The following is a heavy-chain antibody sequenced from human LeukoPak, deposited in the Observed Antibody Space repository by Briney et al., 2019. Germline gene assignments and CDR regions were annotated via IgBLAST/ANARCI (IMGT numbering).Heavy chain of an antibody. CDR2: ITGSGRGT. J-gene: IGHJ3*02. V-gene: IGHV3-23*01. CDR3: SKDPNGDYVGAFDM. CDR1: GLTFSNYA. Sequence: GGSLTLSCTASGLTFSNYATTWVRQAPGKGLEWVSSITGSGRGTYYADSVKGRFSVSRDNSQNTVFLHMNSLRADDTALYYCSKDPNGDYVGAFDMWGPGKMVTVSS. D-gene: IGHD4-17*01.